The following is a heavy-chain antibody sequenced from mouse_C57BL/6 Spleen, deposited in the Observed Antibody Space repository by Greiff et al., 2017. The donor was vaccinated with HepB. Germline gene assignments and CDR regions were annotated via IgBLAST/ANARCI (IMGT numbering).Heavy chain of an antibody. D-gene: IGHD1-1*01. CDR3: TRDPDYYGSRGYFDY. CDR1: GFSLTSYG. Sequence: QVQLKQSGPGLVQPSQSLSITCTVSGFSLTSYGVHWVRQSPGKGLEWLGVIWSGGSTDYNAAFISRLSISKDNSKSQVFFKMNSLQADDTAIYYCTRDPDYYGSRGYFDYWGQGTTLTVSS. V-gene: IGHV2-2*01. CDR2: IWSGGST. J-gene: IGHJ2*01.